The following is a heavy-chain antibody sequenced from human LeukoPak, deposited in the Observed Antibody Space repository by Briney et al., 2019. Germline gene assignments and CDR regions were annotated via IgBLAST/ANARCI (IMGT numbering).Heavy chain of an antibody. J-gene: IGHJ5*02. CDR1: GFTFSDYY. CDR3: AKDPPMGSQQLQRFDP. CDR2: ISSSGSTI. V-gene: IGHV3-11*01. D-gene: IGHD6-13*01. Sequence: QPGGSLRLSCAASGFTFSDYYMSWIRQAPGKGLEWVSYISSSGSTIYYADSVKGRFTISRDNAKNSLYLQMNSLRAEDTAVYYCAKDPPMGSQQLQRFDPWGQGTLVTVSS.